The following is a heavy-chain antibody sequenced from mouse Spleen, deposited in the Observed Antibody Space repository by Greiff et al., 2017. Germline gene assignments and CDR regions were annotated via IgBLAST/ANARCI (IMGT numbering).Heavy chain of an antibody. CDR3: ACYYYGPFAY. D-gene: IGHD1-1*01. J-gene: IGHJ3*01. V-gene: IGHV1-4*01. CDR1: GYTFTSYT. CDR2: INPSSGYT. Sequence: VHLVESGAELARPGASVKMSCKASGYTFTSYTMHWVKQRPGQGLEWIGYINPSSGYTKYNQKFKDKATLTADKSSSTAYMQLSSLTSEDSAVYYCACYYYGPFAYWGQGTLVTVSA.